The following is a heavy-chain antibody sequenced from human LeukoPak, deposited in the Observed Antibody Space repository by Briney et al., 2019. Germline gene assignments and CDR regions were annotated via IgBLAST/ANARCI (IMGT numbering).Heavy chain of an antibody. J-gene: IGHJ4*02. D-gene: IGHD3-22*01. CDR1: GGTFSRFT. Sequence: AVTVSCTASGGTFSRFTISWVRQAPGQGFEWMGGITPIFGTANFAQKFQGRVSITADGSTSTAFMELSSLRSEDTAVYYCAREWGLESSGYYYAYWGQGTLVTVSS. CDR3: AREWGLESSGYYYAY. V-gene: IGHV1-69*01. CDR2: ITPIFGTA.